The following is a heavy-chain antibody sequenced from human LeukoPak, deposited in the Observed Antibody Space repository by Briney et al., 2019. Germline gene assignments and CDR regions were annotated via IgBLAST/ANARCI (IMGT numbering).Heavy chain of an antibody. CDR3: ARGRRGYSYGGPLDP. V-gene: IGHV4-34*01. Sequence: SETLSLTCAVYGGSFSGYYWSWIRQPPGKGLEWIGEINHSGSTNYNPSLKSRVTISVDTSKNQFSLKLSSVTAADTAVYYCARGRRGYSYGGPLDPWGQGTLVTVSS. D-gene: IGHD5-18*01. CDR1: GGSFSGYY. CDR2: INHSGST. J-gene: IGHJ5*02.